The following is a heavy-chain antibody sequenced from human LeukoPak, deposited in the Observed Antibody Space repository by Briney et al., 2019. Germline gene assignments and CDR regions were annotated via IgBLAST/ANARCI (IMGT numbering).Heavy chain of an antibody. CDR2: IYSGGST. J-gene: IGHJ6*02. V-gene: IGHV3-66*01. CDR3: ARDAFGESQYYYYYYGMDV. D-gene: IGHD3-10*01. CDR1: GFTVSSNY. Sequence: GGSLRLSCAASGFTVSSNYMSWVRQAPGKGLEWVSVIYSGGSTYYADSVKGRFTISRDNSKNTLYLRMNSLRAEDTAVYYCARDAFGESQYYYYYYGMDVWGQGTTVTVSS.